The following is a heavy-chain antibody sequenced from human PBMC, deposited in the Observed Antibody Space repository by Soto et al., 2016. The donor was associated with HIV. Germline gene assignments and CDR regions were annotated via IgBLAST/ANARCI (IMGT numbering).Heavy chain of an antibody. D-gene: IGHD3-3*01. V-gene: IGHV3-48*04. CDR2: ITSSSSTT. CDR3: ARDPTGRLGFFGDAFDY. Sequence: EVRLEESGGGLVQPGKSLRLSCAASGFTFSLHAMNWVRQAPGKGPEWVAHITSSSSTTNYAASVKGRFSISRDNAKNSLYLQMTGLRAEDSAVYYCARDPTGRLGFFGDAFDYLGPRAVVTVSS. CDR1: GFTFSLHA. J-gene: IGHJ3*02.